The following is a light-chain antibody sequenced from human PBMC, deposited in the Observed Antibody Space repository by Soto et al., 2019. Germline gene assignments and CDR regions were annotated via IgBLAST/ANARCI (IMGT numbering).Light chain of an antibody. CDR2: GAS. Sequence: EVVLTQSPGTLSLSPRERATLSGRASQSVNSNSLAWYQQKPGQAPRVFIYGASTRATGIPDRFSGSASGTDFTLTLRRLETEDFAVYYCQQPGRSWITFCPETRLEIK. J-gene: IGKJ5*01. CDR1: QSVNSNS. CDR3: QQPGRSWIT. V-gene: IGKV3-20*01.